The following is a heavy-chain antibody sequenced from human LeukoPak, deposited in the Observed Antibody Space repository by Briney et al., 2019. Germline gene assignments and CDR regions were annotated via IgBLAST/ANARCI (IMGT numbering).Heavy chain of an antibody. CDR3: AKPYCSGGSCYSYYYYMDV. J-gene: IGHJ6*03. D-gene: IGHD2-15*01. CDR2: IWYDGSNK. Sequence: GGSLRLSCAASGFTFSSYGMHWVRQAPGKGLEWVAVIWYDGSNKYYADSVKGRFTISRDNSKNTLYLQMNSLRAEDTAVYYCAKPYCSGGSCYSYYYYMDVWGKRTTVTVSS. V-gene: IGHV3-33*06. CDR1: GFTFSSYG.